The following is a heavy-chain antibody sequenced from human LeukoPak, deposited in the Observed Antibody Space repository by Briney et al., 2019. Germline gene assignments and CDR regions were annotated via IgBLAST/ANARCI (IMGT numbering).Heavy chain of an antibody. CDR1: GFTFSSYW. V-gene: IGHV3-74*01. J-gene: IGHJ4*02. CDR3: AKDREDERVVWFGQSYDY. Sequence: GGSLRLSCAASGFTFSSYWMHWVRQAPGKGLVWVSRINSDGSSTSYADSVKGRFTISRDNSKNTLYLQMNSLRAEDTAVYYCAKDREDERVVWFGQSYDYWGQGTLVTVSS. CDR2: INSDGSST. D-gene: IGHD3-10*01.